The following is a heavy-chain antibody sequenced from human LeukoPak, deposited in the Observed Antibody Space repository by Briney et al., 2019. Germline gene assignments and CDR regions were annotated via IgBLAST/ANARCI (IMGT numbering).Heavy chain of an antibody. CDR3: ARAGTLTYYYDSSGYYPLTY. J-gene: IGHJ4*02. Sequence: SVKVSCKASGGTFSSYAISWVRQAPGQGLEWMGRIIPILGIANYAQKFQGRVTITADKSTSTAYMELSSLRSEDTAVYYCARAGTLTYYYDSSGYYPLTYWGQGTLVTISS. CDR2: IIPILGIA. CDR1: GGTFSSYA. V-gene: IGHV1-69*04. D-gene: IGHD3-22*01.